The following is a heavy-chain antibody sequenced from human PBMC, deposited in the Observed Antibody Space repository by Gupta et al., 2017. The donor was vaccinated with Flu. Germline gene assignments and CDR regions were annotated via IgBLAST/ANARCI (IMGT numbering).Heavy chain of an antibody. CDR3: ARDRIAARPGGMDV. CDR2: ISSSSSTI. V-gene: IGHV3-48*02. Sequence: EVQLVESGGGLVQPGGSLRLSCAASGFTFSSYSMNWVRQAPGKGLEWVSYISSSSSTIYYADSVKGRFTISRDNAKNALYLQMKSLRDEDTAVYYCARDRIAARPGGMDVWGQGTTVTVSS. CDR1: GFTFSSYS. D-gene: IGHD6-6*01. J-gene: IGHJ6*02.